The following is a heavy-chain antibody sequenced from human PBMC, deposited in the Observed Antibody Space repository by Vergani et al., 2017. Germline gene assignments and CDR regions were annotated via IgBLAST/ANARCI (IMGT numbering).Heavy chain of an antibody. Sequence: VQLVQSGGGVVQPGRSLRLSCAASGFSFSGYGMHWVRRTPGGGLEWVALIWYDGTKKHYADSVKGRFTISRDNSKNTLYLEMNSLGVEDTAVYYCARDRSGRPSDFDYWGQGTLVTVSS. CDR1: GFSFSGYG. V-gene: IGHV3-33*01. CDR3: ARDRSGRPSDFDY. CDR2: IWYDGTKK. J-gene: IGHJ4*02.